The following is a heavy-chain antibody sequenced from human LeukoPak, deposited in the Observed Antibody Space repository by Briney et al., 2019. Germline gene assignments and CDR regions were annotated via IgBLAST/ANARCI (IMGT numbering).Heavy chain of an antibody. J-gene: IGHJ3*01. CDR1: GDSLNKNF. D-gene: IGHD3-16*01. V-gene: IGHV4-59*01. CDR2: IFHSGTI. Sequence: SETLSRTCSVSGDSLNKNFWSWIRQPPGKGLEWIGYIFHSGTINYSPSLKSRVSISLDASKNQFSLMLTSVTAADTAVYYCARRMITTSVTFDLWGQGTMVTVSS. CDR3: ARRMITTSVTFDL.